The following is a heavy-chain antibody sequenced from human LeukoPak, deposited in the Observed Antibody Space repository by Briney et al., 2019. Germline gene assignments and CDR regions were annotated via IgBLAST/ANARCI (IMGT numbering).Heavy chain of an antibody. V-gene: IGHV3-30*04. CDR2: ISHDGNDQ. J-gene: IGHJ3*01. CDR1: GFTFSTYE. D-gene: IGHD2-2*01. Sequence: GGSLRLSCAASGFTFSTYEMHWVRQAPGKGLEWVAVISHDGNDQCYGDSVKGRFTISRDNSKNALYLQMNSLRLEDTAVYYCARDRDCSRTSCFNAFDVWGQGTMAIVSS. CDR3: ARDRDCSRTSCFNAFDV.